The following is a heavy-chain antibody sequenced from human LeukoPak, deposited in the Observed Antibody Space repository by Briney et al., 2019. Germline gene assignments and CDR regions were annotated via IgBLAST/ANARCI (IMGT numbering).Heavy chain of an antibody. CDR3: TKLVCHF. CDR2: ISCTGRNQ. CDR1: GFTFSSYS. J-gene: IGHJ4*01. V-gene: IGHV3-23*01. Sequence: GGSLRLSCAASGFTFSSYSMSWVRQAPGKGLEWVSSISCTGRNQSDPDAVKSQFTNSRDKSKNTLYMQMNSLRADGTAVYYWTKLVCHF. D-gene: IGHD1-14*01.